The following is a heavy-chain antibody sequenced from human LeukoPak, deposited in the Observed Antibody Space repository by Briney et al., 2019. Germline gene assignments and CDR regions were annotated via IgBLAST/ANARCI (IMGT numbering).Heavy chain of an antibody. CDR3: VREHDWGDFDF. Sequence: SETLSLTCTVSGGSLISGSYYWSWIRQPPGKGLEWIGYVSHSGNTSYNPSLKSRVTISKDTSKNQFSLNLSSVTAADTAVYYCVREHDWGDFDFWGQGTLVTVSS. D-gene: IGHD3-9*01. CDR1: GGSLISGSYY. CDR2: VSHSGNT. V-gene: IGHV4-61*01. J-gene: IGHJ4*02.